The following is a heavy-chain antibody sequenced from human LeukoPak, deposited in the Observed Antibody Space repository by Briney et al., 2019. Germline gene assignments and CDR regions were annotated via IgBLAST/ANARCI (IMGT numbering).Heavy chain of an antibody. V-gene: IGHV1-2*02. J-gene: IGHJ6*03. CDR1: GYTFTGYY. CDR2: INPNSGGT. Sequence: ASVKVSCKASGYTFTGYYMHWVRQAPGQGLEWMGWINPNSGGTNYAQKFQGRVTVTRDTSISTAYMELSRLRSDDTAVYYCAKEPYDSGSFRTDYYYMDVWGKGTTVTISS. D-gene: IGHD3-10*01. CDR3: AKEPYDSGSFRTDYYYMDV.